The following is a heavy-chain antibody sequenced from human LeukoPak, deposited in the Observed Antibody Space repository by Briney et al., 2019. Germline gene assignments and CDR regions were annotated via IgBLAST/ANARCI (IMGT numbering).Heavy chain of an antibody. CDR1: GFTFSSYE. J-gene: IGHJ6*03. CDR2: ISSSGSTI. CDR3: ARQGGGRATLTSYYYYYYMDV. D-gene: IGHD1-26*01. V-gene: IGHV3-48*03. Sequence: PGGSLRLSCAASGFTFSSYEMNWVRQAPGKGLEWVSYISSSGSTIYYADSVKGRFTISRDNAKNSLYLQMNRLRAEDTAVYYCARQGGGRATLTSYYYYYYMDVWGKGTTVTVSS.